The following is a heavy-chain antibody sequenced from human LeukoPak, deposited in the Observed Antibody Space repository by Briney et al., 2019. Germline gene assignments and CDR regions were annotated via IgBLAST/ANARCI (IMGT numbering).Heavy chain of an antibody. CDR1: GYTFTGYY. Sequence: ASVTVSCKASGYTFTGYYLHWVRQAPGQGLEWMGWISPNSDDTNYAQNFRGRVNMTRDTSISTAYMELSRLRSDDTAIYYCARGGFDYWGQGTLVTVSS. CDR3: ARGGFDY. J-gene: IGHJ4*02. V-gene: IGHV1-2*02. CDR2: ISPNSDDT.